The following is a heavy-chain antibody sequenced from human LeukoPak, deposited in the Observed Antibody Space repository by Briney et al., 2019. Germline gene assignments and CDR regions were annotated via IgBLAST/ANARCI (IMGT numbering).Heavy chain of an antibody. CDR2: ISSSSTYI. Sequence: PRGSLRLSCAASGFTFSSYSMNWVRQAPGKGLEWVSSISSSSTYIYYADSMKGRFTISRDNAKNSLYLQMNSLRAEDTAVYYCARALNHDILTGYYSYWYFDLWGRGTLVTVSS. D-gene: IGHD3-9*01. V-gene: IGHV3-21*01. CDR3: ARALNHDILTGYYSYWYFDL. CDR1: GFTFSSYS. J-gene: IGHJ2*01.